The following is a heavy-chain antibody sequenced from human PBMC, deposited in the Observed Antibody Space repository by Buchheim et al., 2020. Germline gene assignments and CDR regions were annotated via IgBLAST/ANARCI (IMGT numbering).Heavy chain of an antibody. D-gene: IGHD3-22*01. CDR1: GGSFSGYY. J-gene: IGHJ3*02. CDR3: ARVPITMIVVVKVEAFDI. V-gene: IGHV4-34*01. Sequence: QVQLQQWGAGLLKPSETLSLTCAVYGGSFSGYYWSWIRQPPGKGLEWIGEINHSGSTNYNPSLKSRVTISVDTSKNQFSLKLSSVTAADTAVYYCARVPITMIVVVKVEAFDIWGQGT. CDR2: INHSGST.